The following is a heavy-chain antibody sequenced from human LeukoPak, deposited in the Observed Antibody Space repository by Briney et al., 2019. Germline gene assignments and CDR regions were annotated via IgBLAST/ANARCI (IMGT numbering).Heavy chain of an antibody. Sequence: GGSLRLSCAASGFTFSSYAMSWVRQAPGKGLEWVSAISGSGGSTYYADSVKGRFTISRDNSKNTLYLQMNSLRAEDTAVYYCAKTPRIVVVPAAARFDYWGQGTLVTVSS. J-gene: IGHJ4*02. V-gene: IGHV3-23*01. CDR1: GFTFSSYA. CDR2: ISGSGGST. D-gene: IGHD2-2*01. CDR3: AKTPRIVVVPAAARFDY.